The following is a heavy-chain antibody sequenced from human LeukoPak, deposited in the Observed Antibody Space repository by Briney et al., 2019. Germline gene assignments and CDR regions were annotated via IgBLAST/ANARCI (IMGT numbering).Heavy chain of an antibody. J-gene: IGHJ4*02. V-gene: IGHV3-23*01. Sequence: PGGSLRLSCAASGFTFSSYAMSWVRQAPGKGLEWVSAVSGSGGSTYYADSVKGRFTISRDDSKNTLYLQMNSLRAEDTAVYYCAKDTGSGSYYYWGQGTLVTVSS. CDR3: AKDTGSGSYYY. D-gene: IGHD3-10*01. CDR2: VSGSGGST. CDR1: GFTFSSYA.